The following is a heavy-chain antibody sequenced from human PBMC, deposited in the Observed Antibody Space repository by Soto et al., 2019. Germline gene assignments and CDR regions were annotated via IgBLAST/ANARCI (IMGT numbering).Heavy chain of an antibody. V-gene: IGHV3-30*03. CDR3: ARDDLDGVIYFYGMDV. J-gene: IGHJ6*02. Sequence: GESLKISCAASGFVFSRFGMHWVRQAPGKGLEWVAVISSDGRKEYYADSVKGRFTISRVNSKNTMYLQMNSLRAEDAAVYYCARDDLDGVIYFYGMDVWGQGTRVTVSS. CDR1: GFVFSRFG. D-gene: IGHD4-17*01. CDR2: ISSDGRKE.